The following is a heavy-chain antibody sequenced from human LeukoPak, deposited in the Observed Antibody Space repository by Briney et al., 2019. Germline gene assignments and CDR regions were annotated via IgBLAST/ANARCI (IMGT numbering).Heavy chain of an antibody. CDR2: IYHSGST. D-gene: IGHD3-10*01. Sequence: SETLSLTCTVSGYSISSGYYWGWIRQPPGKGLEWIGSIYHSGSTYYSPSLKSRVTISVDTSKNQFSLKLSSVTAADTAVYYCSRVGAGGDGYFQHWGQGTLVTVSS. CDR1: GYSISSGYY. CDR3: SRVGAGGDGYFQH. J-gene: IGHJ1*01. V-gene: IGHV4-38-2*02.